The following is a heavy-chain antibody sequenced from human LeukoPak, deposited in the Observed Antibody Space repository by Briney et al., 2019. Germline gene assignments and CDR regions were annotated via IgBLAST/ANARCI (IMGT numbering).Heavy chain of an antibody. Sequence: SETLSLTCTVSGVSISSSNSYWGWIRQPPGKGLEWIGSIYYSGSTYYNPSLKSRVTISVDTSKNQFSLKLSSVTAADTAVYYCARWNFYDSSGYYDYWGQGTLVTVSS. CDR1: GVSISSSNSY. CDR2: IYYSGST. CDR3: ARWNFYDSSGYYDY. D-gene: IGHD3-22*01. V-gene: IGHV4-39*07. J-gene: IGHJ4*02.